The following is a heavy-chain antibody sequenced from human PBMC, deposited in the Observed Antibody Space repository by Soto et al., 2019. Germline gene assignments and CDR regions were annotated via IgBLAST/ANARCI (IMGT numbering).Heavy chain of an antibody. Sequence: PGGSLRLSCAASGFTFSSYGMHWVRQAPGKGLEWVAVVSYDGNYKYHADSVKGRFTISRDNSKNTLYLQMNSLRAEDTAVYYCAKDSGSYDYYYYGVDVWGQGTTVTVSS. D-gene: IGHD1-26*01. CDR3: AKDSGSYDYYYYGVDV. CDR2: VSYDGNYK. V-gene: IGHV3-30*18. CDR1: GFTFSSYG. J-gene: IGHJ6*02.